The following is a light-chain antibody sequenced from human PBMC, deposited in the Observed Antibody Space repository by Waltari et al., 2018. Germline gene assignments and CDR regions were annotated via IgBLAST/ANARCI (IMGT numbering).Light chain of an antibody. CDR2: DAS. CDR1: QTVSTY. Sequence: IVLTQSPATLSLSPGERAPLPCRASQTVSTYLAWFQQKPGQAPRLLIYDASNRAPGIPARFSGSGSGTDFTLTISSLQPEDFATYYCQQLNSFPRTFGQGTRLEIK. J-gene: IGKJ2*01. V-gene: IGKV3-11*01. CDR3: QQLNSFPRT.